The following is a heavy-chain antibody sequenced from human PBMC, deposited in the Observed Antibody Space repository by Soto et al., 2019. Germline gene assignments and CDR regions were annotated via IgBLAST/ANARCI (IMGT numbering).Heavy chain of an antibody. CDR1: GGTFSSYA. CDR3: ARPSRYYYDSSGYPYGMDV. CDR2: IIPIFGTA. V-gene: IGHV1-69*13. D-gene: IGHD3-22*01. J-gene: IGHJ6*04. Sequence: SVKVSCKASGGTFSSYAISWVRQAPGQGLEWMGGIIPIFGTANYAQKFQGRVTITADESTSTAYMELSSLRSEDTAVYYCARPSRYYYDSSGYPYGMDVWGKGTTVTVSS.